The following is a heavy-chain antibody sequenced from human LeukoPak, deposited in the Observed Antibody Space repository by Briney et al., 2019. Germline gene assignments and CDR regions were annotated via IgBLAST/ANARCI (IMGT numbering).Heavy chain of an antibody. CDR2: IIPIFGTA. CDR3: ARDTTYYDSFPIEGMDV. D-gene: IGHD3-22*01. J-gene: IGHJ6*02. V-gene: IGHV1-69*13. CDR1: GGTFSSYA. Sequence: SVKVSCKASGGTFSSYAISWVRQAPGQGLEWMGGIIPIFGTANYAQKFQGRVTITADESTSTAYMELSSLRSEDTAVYYCARDTTYYDSFPIEGMDVWGQGTTVTVSS.